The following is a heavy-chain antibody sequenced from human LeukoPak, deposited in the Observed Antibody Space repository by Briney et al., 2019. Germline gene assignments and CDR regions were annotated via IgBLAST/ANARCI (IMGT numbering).Heavy chain of an antibody. CDR3: AKALSSGGSCYSPGDY. Sequence: GGSLRLSCAASEFIFSTYGMHWVRQAPGKGLEWVAVISHDGSNKYHGNSVKGRFTISRDNSKNTLYLQMNSLRAEDTAVYYCAKALSSGGSCYSPGDYWGQGTLVTVSS. D-gene: IGHD2-15*01. CDR2: ISHDGSNK. CDR1: EFIFSTYG. V-gene: IGHV3-30*18. J-gene: IGHJ4*02.